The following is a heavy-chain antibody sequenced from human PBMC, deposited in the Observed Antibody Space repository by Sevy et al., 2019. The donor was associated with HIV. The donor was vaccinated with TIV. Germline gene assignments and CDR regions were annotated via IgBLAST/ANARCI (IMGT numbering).Heavy chain of an antibody. CDR2: IKSKTDGGTA. J-gene: IGHJ4*02. CDR1: GFTFSDAW. V-gene: IGHV3-15*01. D-gene: IGHD2-8*02. CDR3: TTSPRTDRDY. Sequence: GGSLRLSCAASGFTFSDAWLCWVRQAPGKGLEWVGRIKSKTDGGTAGYAAPVKGRFTISREDSKNTLFLQMNSLKTEDTAVYYCTTSPRTDRDYWGQGTLVTVSS.